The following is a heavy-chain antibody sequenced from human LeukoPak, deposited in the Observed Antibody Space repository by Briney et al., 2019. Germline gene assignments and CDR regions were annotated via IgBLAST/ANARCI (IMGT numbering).Heavy chain of an antibody. J-gene: IGHJ3*02. CDR2: ISSSSSYI. D-gene: IGHD6-19*01. CDR3: AREMVVAGLYAFDI. CDR1: GFAFSSYS. Sequence: GGSLRLSCAASGFAFSSYSMNWVRQAPGKGLEWVPSISSSSSYIYYADSVKGRFTISRDNAKNSLYLQMNSLRDEDTAVYYCAREMVVAGLYAFDIWGQGTMVTVSS. V-gene: IGHV3-21*01.